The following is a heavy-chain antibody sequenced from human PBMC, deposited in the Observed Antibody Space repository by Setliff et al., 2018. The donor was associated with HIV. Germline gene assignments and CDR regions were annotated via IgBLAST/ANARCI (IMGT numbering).Heavy chain of an antibody. D-gene: IGHD3-10*01. CDR2: IHYSGST. J-gene: IGHJ4*02. CDR3: AREAYFFASGTYYFDS. V-gene: IGHV4-59*11. CDR1: GGSISSHY. Sequence: KTSETLSLTCTVSGGSISSHYWSWIRQPPGKGLEWIGSIHYSGSTNYNPSLKSRVTISVDTSKNQFSLKLSSVTAADTTLYFCAREAYFFASGTYYFDSWGQGTLVTVSS.